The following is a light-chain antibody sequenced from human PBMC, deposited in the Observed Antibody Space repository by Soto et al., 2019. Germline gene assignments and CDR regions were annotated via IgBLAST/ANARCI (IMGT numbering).Light chain of an antibody. J-gene: IGLJ1*01. V-gene: IGLV2-11*01. Sequence: QYVLTQPRSVSGSPGQSVTISCTGTSSDVGGYNYVSWYQQHPGKAPKLMIYDVSKRPSGVPDRFSGSKSGNTASLTISGLQAEDEADYYCCSYAGSYTHYVFGTGTKLTVL. CDR2: DVS. CDR3: CSYAGSYTHYV. CDR1: SSDVGGYNY.